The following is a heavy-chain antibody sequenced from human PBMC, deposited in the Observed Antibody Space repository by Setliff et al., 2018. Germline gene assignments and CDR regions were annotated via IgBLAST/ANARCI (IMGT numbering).Heavy chain of an antibody. CDR3: ARLSGFLYIDV. D-gene: IGHD3-3*01. CDR2: IYTSWST. CDR1: GDSISSRRSY. Sequence: PSETLSLTCTVSGDSISSRRSYWGWFRQPAGKGLEWIGHIYTSWSTNYNPSLKSRVTISVDTSKNQFSLKLSSVTAADTAVYYCARLSGFLYIDVWGKGTTVTVSS. J-gene: IGHJ6*03. V-gene: IGHV4-61*09.